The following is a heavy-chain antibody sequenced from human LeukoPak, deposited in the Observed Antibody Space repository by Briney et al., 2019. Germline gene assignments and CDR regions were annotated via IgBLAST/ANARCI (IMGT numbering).Heavy chain of an antibody. CDR2: ISSSSSYT. D-gene: IGHD1-26*01. Sequence: PGGSLRLSCAASGFTFSDYYMSWIRQAPGKGLEWVSYISSSSSYTNYADSVKGRFTISRDNAKNSLYLQMNSLRAEDTAVYYCARSPGGWELPDYWGQGTLVTVSS. V-gene: IGHV3-11*03. CDR3: ARSPGGWELPDY. CDR1: GFTFSDYY. J-gene: IGHJ4*02.